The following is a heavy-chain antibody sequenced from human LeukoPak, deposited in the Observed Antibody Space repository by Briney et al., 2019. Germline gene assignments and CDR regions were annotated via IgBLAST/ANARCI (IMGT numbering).Heavy chain of an antibody. D-gene: IGHD2-2*02. CDR2: ISSSSNYI. CDR1: GFTFSSYS. Sequence: PGGSLRLSCAASGFTFSSYSMNWVRQAPGKGLEWVSSISSSSNYIYYADSVKGRFTISRDNAKNSLYLQVNSLRAEDTAVYYCARDRRTAAIVGFDYWGQGTLVTVSS. CDR3: ARDRRTAAIVGFDY. V-gene: IGHV3-21*01. J-gene: IGHJ4*02.